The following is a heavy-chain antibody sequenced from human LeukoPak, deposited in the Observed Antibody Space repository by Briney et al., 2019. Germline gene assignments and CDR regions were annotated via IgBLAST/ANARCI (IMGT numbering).Heavy chain of an antibody. V-gene: IGHV3-48*03. J-gene: IGHJ3*02. Sequence: PGGSLRLSCAASGFTFSSYEMNWVRQAPGKGLEWVSYISSSGSTIYYADSVKGRFTISRDNAKNSLYLQMNSLRAEDTAVYYCARDWSRITMIVAEGYDAFDIWGQGTMVTVSS. D-gene: IGHD3-22*01. CDR3: ARDWSRITMIVAEGYDAFDI. CDR2: ISSSGSTI. CDR1: GFTFSSYE.